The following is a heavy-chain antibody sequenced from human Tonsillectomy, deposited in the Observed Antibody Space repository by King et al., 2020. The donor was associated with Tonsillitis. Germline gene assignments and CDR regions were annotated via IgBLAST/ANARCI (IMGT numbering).Heavy chain of an antibody. J-gene: IGHJ4*02. D-gene: IGHD4-17*01. Sequence: VQLVVSGGGLVQPGGSLRLSCAVSGFTFSNYAMSWVRQAPGKGLEWVSAILGSGGSTKYADSVKGRFTISRANSKNTLYLQMNSLRAEDTAVYYCAKDLTTVTSHYFDCWGQGTLVTVSS. CDR1: GFTFSNYA. CDR2: ILGSGGST. CDR3: AKDLTTVTSHYFDC. V-gene: IGHV3-23*04.